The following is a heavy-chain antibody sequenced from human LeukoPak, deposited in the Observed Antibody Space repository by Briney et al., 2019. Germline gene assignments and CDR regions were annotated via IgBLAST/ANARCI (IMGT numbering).Heavy chain of an antibody. CDR1: GYTFTSYD. CDR2: MNPNSGNT. V-gene: IGHV1-8*01. CDR3: ARDLFPQTYYYDSGGYYQADY. D-gene: IGHD3-22*01. Sequence: ASVKVSCKASGYTFTSYDINWVRQATGQGLEWMGWMNPNSGNTGYAQKFQGRVTMTRNTSISTAYMELSSLRSGDTAVYYCARDLFPQTYYYDSGGYYQADYWGQGTLVTVSS. J-gene: IGHJ4*02.